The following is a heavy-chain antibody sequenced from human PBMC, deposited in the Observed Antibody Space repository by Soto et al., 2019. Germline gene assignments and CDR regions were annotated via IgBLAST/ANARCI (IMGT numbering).Heavy chain of an antibody. CDR2: ISPRSAYI. D-gene: IGHD3-22*01. CDR1: SFTFSDYS. V-gene: IGHV3-21*06. J-gene: IGHJ4*02. CDR3: ATLIKTYYDDSGEYSQDY. Sequence: EVHLVESGGGLVKPGGSLRLSCAASSFTFSDYSMNWVRQAPGKGLEWVSSISPRSAYIHYADSVKGRFIISRDDAKNAMYLQMNRLRVEDTAVYYCATLIKTYYDDSGEYSQDYWGQGTLVTVSS.